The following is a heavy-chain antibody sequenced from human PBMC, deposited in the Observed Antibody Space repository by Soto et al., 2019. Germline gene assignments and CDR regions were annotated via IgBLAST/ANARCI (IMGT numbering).Heavy chain of an antibody. CDR2: ISYDGSNK. D-gene: IGHD2-21*02. V-gene: IGHV3-30*04. Sequence: EGSLRLSCAASGFTFSSYAMHWVRQAPGKGLEWVAVISYDGSNKYYADSVKGRFTISRDNSKNTLYLQMNSLRAEDTAVYYCARDLTDGGNYYFDYWGQGTLVTVSS. CDR3: ARDLTDGGNYYFDY. J-gene: IGHJ4*02. CDR1: GFTFSSYA.